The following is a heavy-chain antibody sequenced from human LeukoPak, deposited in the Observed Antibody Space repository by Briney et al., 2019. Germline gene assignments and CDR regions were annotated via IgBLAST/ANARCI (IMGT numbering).Heavy chain of an antibody. CDR2: IYYSGST. CDR3: ARGLPYDSSGYYFDY. D-gene: IGHD3-22*01. V-gene: IGHV4-31*03. CDR1: GGSISSGGYY. Sequence: SETLSLTCTVSGGSISSGGYYWSWIRQHPGKGLEWIGYIYYSGSTYYNPSLKSRVTISVDTSKNQFSLKLSSVTAADTAVYYCARGLPYDSSGYYFDYWGQGTLVTVSS. J-gene: IGHJ4*02.